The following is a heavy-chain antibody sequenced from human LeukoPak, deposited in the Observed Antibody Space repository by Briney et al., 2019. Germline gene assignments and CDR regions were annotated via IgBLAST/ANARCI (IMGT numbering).Heavy chain of an antibody. J-gene: IGHJ5*02. CDR2: ISWNSGGI. Sequence: PGRSLRLSCAASGFTFDDYAMHWVRQAPGKGLEWVSGISWNSGGIAYADSVKGRFTISRDNAKNSLYLQMSSLRAEDTAVYYCARGCSGGSCYEPKFDPWGQGTLVTVSS. V-gene: IGHV3-9*01. D-gene: IGHD2-15*01. CDR3: ARGCSGGSCYEPKFDP. CDR1: GFTFDDYA.